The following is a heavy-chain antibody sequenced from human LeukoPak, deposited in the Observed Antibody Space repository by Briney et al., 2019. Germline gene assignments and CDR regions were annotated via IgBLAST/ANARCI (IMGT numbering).Heavy chain of an antibody. V-gene: IGHV3-21*01. CDR1: GFTFSSYS. D-gene: IGHD4-17*01. J-gene: IGHJ4*02. CDR2: ISSSSSYI. CDR3: ARVMTTVTTAFDY. Sequence: PGGSLRLSCAASGFTFSSYSMNWVRQAPGKGLEWVSSISSSSSYIYYADTVKGRFTISRDNAKNSLYLQMNSLRAEDTAVYYCARVMTTVTTAFDYWGQGTLVTVSS.